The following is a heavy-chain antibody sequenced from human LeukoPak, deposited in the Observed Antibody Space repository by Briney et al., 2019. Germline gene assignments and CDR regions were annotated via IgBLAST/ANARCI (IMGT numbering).Heavy chain of an antibody. D-gene: IGHD2-2*01. CDR3: AIANPLYCSSTTCLFDY. V-gene: IGHV1-2*02. Sequence: GASVKVSCKASGYTFTGHYMHWVRQAPGQGFEWMGWINPNSGDTNYAQKFQGRVTMTRDTSISTAHMELSRLRSDDTAVYYCAIANPLYCSSTTCLFDYWGQGTLVTVSS. J-gene: IGHJ4*02. CDR2: INPNSGDT. CDR1: GYTFTGHY.